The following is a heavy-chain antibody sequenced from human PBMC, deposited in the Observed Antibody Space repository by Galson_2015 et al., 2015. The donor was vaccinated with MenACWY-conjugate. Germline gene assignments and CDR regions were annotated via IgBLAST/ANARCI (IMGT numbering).Heavy chain of an antibody. V-gene: IGHV4-39*01. Sequence: ETLSLTCSVSGGSIYSSDHWWGWIRQPPGKGLEWIASIHHSETTHYNPSLKSRVSISVDTSKNQFSLKLSSVSAADTAVYYCARLPRGVNLILEGSWGQGILVTVSS. CDR3: ARLPRGVNLILEGS. CDR2: IHHSETT. D-gene: IGHD3-10*01. J-gene: IGHJ5*02. CDR1: GGSIYSSDHW.